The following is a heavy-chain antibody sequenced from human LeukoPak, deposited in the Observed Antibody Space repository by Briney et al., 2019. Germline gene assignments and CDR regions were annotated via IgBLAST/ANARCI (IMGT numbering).Heavy chain of an antibody. CDR1: GFTFSSYW. J-gene: IGHJ4*02. V-gene: IGHV3-7*01. CDR3: ARDPSRGYSYGYGGN. CDR2: IKKDGGEK. Sequence: GGSLRLSCAASGFTFSSYWMNWVRQPPGKGPEWVANIKKDGGEKYYVDSVKGRFTISRDDAKNSVYLQMNSLRAEDTAVYYCARDPSRGYSYGYGGNWGQGTLVTVSS. D-gene: IGHD5-18*01.